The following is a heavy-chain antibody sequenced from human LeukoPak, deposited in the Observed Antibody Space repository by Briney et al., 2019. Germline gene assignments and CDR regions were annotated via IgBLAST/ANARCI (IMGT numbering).Heavy chain of an antibody. J-gene: IGHJ5*02. CDR1: GFTFSSYA. V-gene: IGHV3-30*04. CDR2: ISYDGSNK. CDR3: ARESGSYGNNWFDP. D-gene: IGHD1-26*01. Sequence: PGGSLRLSCAASGFTFSSYAMSWVRQAPGKGLEWVAVISYDGSNKYYADSVKGRFTISRDNSKNTLYLQMNSLRAEDTAVYYCARESGSYGNNWFDPWGQGTLVTVSS.